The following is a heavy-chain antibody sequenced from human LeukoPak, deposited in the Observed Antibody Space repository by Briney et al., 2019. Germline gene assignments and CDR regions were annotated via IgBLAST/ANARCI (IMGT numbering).Heavy chain of an antibody. J-gene: IGHJ5*02. CDR3: ARMSSSWYWFDP. CDR1: GGSFSGYY. Sequence: PSETLSLTCAVYGGSFSGYYWSWIRQPPGKGLGWIGEINHSGSTNYNPSLKSRVTISVDTSKNQFSLKLSSVTAADTAVYYCARMSSSWYWFDPWGQGTLVTVSS. CDR2: INHSGST. V-gene: IGHV4-34*01. D-gene: IGHD6-13*01.